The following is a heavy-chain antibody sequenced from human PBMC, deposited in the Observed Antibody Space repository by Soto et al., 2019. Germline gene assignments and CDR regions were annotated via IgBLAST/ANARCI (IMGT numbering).Heavy chain of an antibody. J-gene: IGHJ6*02. D-gene: IGHD6-13*01. CDR3: ARERYSSSWGDYYYYGMDV. V-gene: IGHV1-69*01. CDR2: IIPIFGTA. CDR1: GGTFSSYA. Sequence: QVQLVQSGAEVKKPGSSVKVSCKASGGTFSSYAISWVRQAPGQGLEWMGGIIPIFGTANYAQKFLGRVTITADESTSTAYMELSSLRSEDTAVYYCARERYSSSWGDYYYYGMDVWGQGTTVTVSS.